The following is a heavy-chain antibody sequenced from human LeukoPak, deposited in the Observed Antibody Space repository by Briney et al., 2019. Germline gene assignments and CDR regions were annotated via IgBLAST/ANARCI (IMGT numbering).Heavy chain of an antibody. CDR1: GYAFTGYY. V-gene: IGHV1-2*02. CDR3: ARDKDNWNDDPFDY. Sequence: GASVKVSCKASGYAFTGYYMHWVRQAPGQGLEWMGWINPNSGGTNYAQKFQGRVTMTRDTSISTAYMELSRLRTDDTAVYYCARDKDNWNDDPFDYWGQGTLVTVSS. CDR2: INPNSGGT. J-gene: IGHJ4*02. D-gene: IGHD1-1*01.